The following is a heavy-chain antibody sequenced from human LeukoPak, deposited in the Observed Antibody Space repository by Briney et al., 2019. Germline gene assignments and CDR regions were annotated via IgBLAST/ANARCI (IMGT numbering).Heavy chain of an antibody. J-gene: IGHJ4*02. CDR3: ARAKNRDGYLDY. V-gene: IGHV3-53*01. Sequence: GGSLRLSCAASGFTVSSNYMSWVRQAPGKGLEWVSVIYSGGSTYYADSVKGRFTIFRDNSKNTLYLQMNSLRAEDTAVYYCARAKNRDGYLDYWGQGTLVTVSS. D-gene: IGHD5-24*01. CDR2: IYSGGST. CDR1: GFTVSSNY.